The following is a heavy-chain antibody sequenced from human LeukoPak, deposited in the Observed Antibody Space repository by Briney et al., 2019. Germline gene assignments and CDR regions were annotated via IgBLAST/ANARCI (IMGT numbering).Heavy chain of an antibody. CDR1: GFTVSSNY. V-gene: IGHV3-53*01. CDR3: ARASGYSGYDPFDY. J-gene: IGHJ4*02. D-gene: IGHD5-12*01. Sequence: GGSLRLSCAASGFTVSSNYMSWVRQAPGKGLEWVSVIYSGGDTYYADSVKGRFTFSRDNSKNTLYLQMNTLRAEDTAVYYCARASGYSGYDPFDYWGQGTLVTVSS. CDR2: IYSGGDT.